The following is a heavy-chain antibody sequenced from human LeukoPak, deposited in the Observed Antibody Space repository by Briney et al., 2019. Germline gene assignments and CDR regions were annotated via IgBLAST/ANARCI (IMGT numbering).Heavy chain of an antibody. V-gene: IGHV1-2*02. CDR1: GYTFTSYD. CDR3: ARTRAFDT. J-gene: IGHJ3*02. CDR2: INPSSDST. Sequence: GASVKVSCKASGYTFTSYDINWVRQAPGQGLEWMGWINPSSDSTKYAQKFQGRVTMTRDTSINTVSMELSGLRSDDTALYYCARTRAFDTWGQGTMVIVSS.